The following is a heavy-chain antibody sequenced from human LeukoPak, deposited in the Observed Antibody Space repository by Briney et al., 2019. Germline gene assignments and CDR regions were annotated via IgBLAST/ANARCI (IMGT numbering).Heavy chain of an antibody. CDR2: MWSNESHK. CDR1: GFTFSSYG. J-gene: IGHJ3*01. D-gene: IGHD3-16*01. CDR3: AREGLLTSPNNAFDV. Sequence: PGGSLRLSCGASGFTFSSYGMHWVRQRPGKGLEWVTVMWSNESHKYYADSVKGRFTVSRDSAKSTLYLQIESLKVEDTAVYYCAREGLLTSPNNAFDVWGQGTMVTVSS. V-gene: IGHV3-33*08.